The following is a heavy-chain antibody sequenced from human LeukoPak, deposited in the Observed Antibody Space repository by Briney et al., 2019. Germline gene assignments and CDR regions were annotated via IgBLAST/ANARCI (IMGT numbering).Heavy chain of an antibody. Sequence: GGSLRLSCVASGFTFSSYWMTWVRQAPGEGLEWVASIKHDGSEKKYVDSVKGRFTISRGNAKNSLYLQMNSLRAEDTAVYYCARDPSGYSSVDYWGQGTLVTVSS. CDR3: ARDPSGYSSVDY. CDR1: GFTFSSYW. J-gene: IGHJ4*02. V-gene: IGHV3-7*03. CDR2: IKHDGSEK. D-gene: IGHD6-19*01.